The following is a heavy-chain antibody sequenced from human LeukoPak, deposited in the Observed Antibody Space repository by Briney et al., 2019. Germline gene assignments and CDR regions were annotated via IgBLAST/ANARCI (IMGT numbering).Heavy chain of an antibody. D-gene: IGHD3-10*01. CDR2: IYYSGST. CDR1: GGSISSSCYY. V-gene: IGHV4-39*01. J-gene: IGHJ4*02. CDR3: ARQLMVRGVINDY. Sequence: SETLSLTCTVSGGSISSSCYYWGWIRQPPGKGLEWIGSIYYSGSTYYNPSLKSRVTISVDTSKNQFSLKLSSVTAADTAVCYCARQLMVRGVINDYWGQGTLVTVSS.